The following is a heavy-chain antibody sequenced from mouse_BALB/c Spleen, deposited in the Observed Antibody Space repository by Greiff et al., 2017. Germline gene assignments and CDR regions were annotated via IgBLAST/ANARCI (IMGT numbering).Heavy chain of an antibody. CDR2: ISNGGGST. J-gene: IGHJ4*01. V-gene: IGHV5-12-2*01. Sequence: EVMLVESGGGLVQPGGSLKLSCAASGFTFSSYTMSWVRQTPEKRLEWVAYISNGGGSTYYPDTVKGRFTISRDNAKNTLYLQMSSLKSEDTAMYYCARHGGGYYYAMDYWGQGTSVTVSS. CDR3: ARHGGGYYYAMDY. CDR1: GFTFSSYT. D-gene: IGHD2-14*01.